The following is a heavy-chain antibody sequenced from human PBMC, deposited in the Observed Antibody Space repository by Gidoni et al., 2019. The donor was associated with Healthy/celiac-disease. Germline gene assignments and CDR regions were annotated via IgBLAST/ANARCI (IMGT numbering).Heavy chain of an antibody. D-gene: IGHD5-12*01. V-gene: IGHV3-66*02. CDR1: GFTVSSNY. Sequence: EVQLVESGGGLVQPGGSLRLSGAASGFTVSSNYMSWVRQAPGTGLEWVSVIYSGGSTYYADSVKGRCTIASDNSKNTLYLQMNRLIAEDTAVYYCARTIVATRGDAFDIWGQGTMVTVSS. J-gene: IGHJ3*02. CDR2: IYSGGST. CDR3: ARTIVATRGDAFDI.